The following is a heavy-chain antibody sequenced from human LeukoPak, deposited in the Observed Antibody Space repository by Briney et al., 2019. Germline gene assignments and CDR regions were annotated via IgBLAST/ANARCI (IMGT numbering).Heavy chain of an antibody. Sequence: ASVKVSCKASGGTFSSYAITWVQQAPGQGLEWMGGIIPIFGTANYAQKFQGRVTITADESTSTAYMELSRLTSEDTAVYYCARMSGYCSGDSCYGNNWFDPWGQGTLVTVSS. J-gene: IGHJ5*02. D-gene: IGHD2-15*01. CDR1: GGTFSSYA. CDR3: ARMSGYCSGDSCYGNNWFDP. CDR2: IIPIFGTA. V-gene: IGHV1-69*01.